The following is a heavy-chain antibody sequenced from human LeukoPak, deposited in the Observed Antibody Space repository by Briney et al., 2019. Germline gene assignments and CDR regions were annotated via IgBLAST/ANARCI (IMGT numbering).Heavy chain of an antibody. J-gene: IGHJ4*02. CDR2: INPNSGGT. Sequence: ASVKVSCKASGYTFTGYYMHWVRQAPGHGLEWMGWINPNSGGTNYARKFQGRVTMTRDTSINTVYMELTRLTSDDTAVYYCARGTDHWGQGTLVTVSS. CDR1: GYTFTGYY. V-gene: IGHV1-2*02. CDR3: ARGTDH.